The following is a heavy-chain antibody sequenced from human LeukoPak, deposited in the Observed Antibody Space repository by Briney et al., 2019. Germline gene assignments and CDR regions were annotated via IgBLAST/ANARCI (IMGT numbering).Heavy chain of an antibody. CDR2: IKEDGSEK. CDR1: GFTFSSYW. D-gene: IGHD1-26*01. J-gene: IGHJ4*02. Sequence: PGGSLRLSCAASGFTFSSYWMTWVRQAPGKGLEWLANIKEDGSEKYYVDSVKGRFTISRDNAKNSLYLHMDSLRGEDTAVYYCARGRSYFRHWGQGTLVTVSS. CDR3: ARGRSYFRH. V-gene: IGHV3-7*01.